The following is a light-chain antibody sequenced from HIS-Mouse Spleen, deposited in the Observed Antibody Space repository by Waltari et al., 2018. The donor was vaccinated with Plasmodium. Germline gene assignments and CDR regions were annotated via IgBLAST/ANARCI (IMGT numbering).Light chain of an antibody. CDR1: ALPKKY. V-gene: IGLV3-10*01. J-gene: IGLJ3*02. CDR2: VDS. CDR3: YSTDSSGNHRV. Sequence: SYELTQPPSVPLSPGQTARITCSGDALPKKYAYWYQQKSGQAPVLVIYVDSKRPSGSPERFPGSSSGTMATLTISGAQVEDEADYYCYSTDSSGNHRVFGGGTKLTVL.